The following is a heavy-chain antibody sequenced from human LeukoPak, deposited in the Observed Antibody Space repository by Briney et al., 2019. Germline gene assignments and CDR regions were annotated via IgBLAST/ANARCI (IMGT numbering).Heavy chain of an antibody. V-gene: IGHV4-59*11. Sequence: PSETLSLTCTDSGGSISGHSWTCFRQPPGKGLEWIGYIYSSGSTNSNPSLKSRVTMSVDTSKNQFSLRLSSVTAADTAVYYCARTVRQWLANDAFDIWGQGTMVTVSS. D-gene: IGHD6-19*01. CDR1: GGSISGHS. CDR2: IYSSGST. CDR3: ARTVRQWLANDAFDI. J-gene: IGHJ3*02.